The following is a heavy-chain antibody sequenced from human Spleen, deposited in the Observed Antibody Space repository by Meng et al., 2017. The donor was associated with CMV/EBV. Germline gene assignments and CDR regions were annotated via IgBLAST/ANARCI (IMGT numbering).Heavy chain of an antibody. CDR2: TYYRSKWYN. J-gene: IGHJ5*02. CDR1: GDSVSSNSAA. Sequence: QVQLQQSGPGLVKPSQTLSLTCAISGDSVSSNSAAWNWIRQSPSRGLEWLGRTYYRSKWYNDYAVSVKSRITINPDTSKNQFSLQLNSVTPEDTAVYYCAREVRIGYCSGGSCYSSVWFDPWGQGTLVTVSS. V-gene: IGHV6-1*01. D-gene: IGHD2-15*01. CDR3: AREVRIGYCSGGSCYSSVWFDP.